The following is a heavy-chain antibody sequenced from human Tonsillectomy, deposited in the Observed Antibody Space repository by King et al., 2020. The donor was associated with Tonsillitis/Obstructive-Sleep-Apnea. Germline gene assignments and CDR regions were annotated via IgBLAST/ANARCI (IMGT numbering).Heavy chain of an antibody. Sequence: VQLVESGGGLVQPGGSLRLSCAASGFTFSNYEMNWVRQAPGKGLEWGSYISSSGGTIYYADSVKGRFTISRDNAKNSLYLQMNSLRAEDTAVYYCARENLEAAAGFYMDVWGKGTTVTVSS. CDR3: ARENLEAAAGFYMDV. V-gene: IGHV3-48*03. D-gene: IGHD6-13*01. J-gene: IGHJ6*03. CDR2: ISSSGGTI. CDR1: GFTFSNYE.